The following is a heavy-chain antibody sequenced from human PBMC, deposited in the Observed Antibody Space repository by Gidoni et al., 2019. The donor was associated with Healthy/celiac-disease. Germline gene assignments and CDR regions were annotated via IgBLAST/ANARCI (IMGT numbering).Heavy chain of an antibody. CDR2: RKQDGSEI. Sequence: VQLVEPGGGLVQPGGSLSLSCGASGFTFSSYWMSWVRQAPGKGLEWVANRKQDGSEIDYVDSVKGRFTISRDNAKNSLYLQMNSLRAEDTAVYYCARDAHGGRYYDFWSGYEYWYFDLWGRGTLVTVSS. CDR3: ARDAHGGRYYDFWSGYEYWYFDL. V-gene: IGHV3-7*01. J-gene: IGHJ2*01. D-gene: IGHD3-3*01. CDR1: GFTFSSYW.